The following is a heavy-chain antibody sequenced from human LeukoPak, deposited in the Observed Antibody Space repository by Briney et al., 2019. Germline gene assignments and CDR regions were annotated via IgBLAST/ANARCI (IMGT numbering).Heavy chain of an antibody. CDR1: GYTFTSYD. D-gene: IGHD3-16*01. CDR3: ATGFLGFGQQKVAFDI. V-gene: IGHV1-8*01. CDR2: MNPNSGNT. Sequence: VSVKVSCKASGYTFTSYDINWVRQATGQGLEWMGWMNPNSGNTGYAQKFQGRVTMTEDTSTDTAYMELSSLRSEDTAVYYCATGFLGFGQQKVAFDIWGQGTMVTVSS. J-gene: IGHJ3*02.